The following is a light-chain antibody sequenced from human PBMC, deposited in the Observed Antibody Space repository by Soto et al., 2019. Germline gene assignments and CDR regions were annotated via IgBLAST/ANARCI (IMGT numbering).Light chain of an antibody. CDR1: QSVSSY. Sequence: EIVLPQSPATLSLSPGERATLSCRASQSVSSYLAWYQQKPGQAPRLLIYDASNRATGIPARFSGSGSGTDFTLTISNLEPEDVAVYYCQQRSNWPLTFGGGTKVEIK. CDR2: DAS. J-gene: IGKJ4*01. CDR3: QQRSNWPLT. V-gene: IGKV3-11*01.